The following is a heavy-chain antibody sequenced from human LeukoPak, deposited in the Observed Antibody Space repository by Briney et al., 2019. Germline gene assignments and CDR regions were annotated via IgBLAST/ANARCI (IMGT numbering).Heavy chain of an antibody. CDR2: ISGSGGST. CDR1: GFTFSSYA. Sequence: HAGGSLRLSCAASGFTFSSYAMSWVRQAPGKGLEWVSAISGSGGSTYYADSVKGRFTISRDNSKNTLYLQMNSLRAEDTAAYYCAKAPRNIVGATTAAAFDIWGQGTMVTVSS. J-gene: IGHJ3*02. CDR3: AKAPRNIVGATTAAAFDI. D-gene: IGHD1-26*01. V-gene: IGHV3-23*01.